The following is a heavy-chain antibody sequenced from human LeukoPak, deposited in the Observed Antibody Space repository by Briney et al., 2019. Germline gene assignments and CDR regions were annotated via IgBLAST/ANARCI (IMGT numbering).Heavy chain of an antibody. CDR3: ARDRPRTSRDVFDI. V-gene: IGHV1-46*01. J-gene: IGHJ3*02. D-gene: IGHD1-14*01. CDR1: GYTFTSCY. Sequence: ASVKVSCKASGYTFTSCYLHWVRQAPGQGLEWMEFINPSGGSTTYAQMFQARVTMTRDTSTSTVYMELSSLRSEDTAIYYCARDRPRTSRDVFDIWGQGTMVTVSS. CDR2: INPSGGST.